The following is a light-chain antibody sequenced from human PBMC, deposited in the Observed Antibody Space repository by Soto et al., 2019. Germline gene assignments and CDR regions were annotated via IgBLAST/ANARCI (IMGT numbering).Light chain of an antibody. J-gene: IGKJ1*01. V-gene: IGKV1-39*01. CDR1: QTVTSY. Sequence: DVQMTQSPSSLSASVGDSLTLTCRASQTVTSYLNWYQQKPGKAPKLLIYAASTLQSGVPSRFSGSGSGTEFTLTIISLQPEDFATYYCQQSYRFPKTFGLRTKLDIK. CDR3: QQSYRFPKT. CDR2: AAS.